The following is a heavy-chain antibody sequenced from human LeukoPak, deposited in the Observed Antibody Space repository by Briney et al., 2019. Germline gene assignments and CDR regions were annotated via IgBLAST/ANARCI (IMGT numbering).Heavy chain of an antibody. CDR3: ARGPTYQPIDY. J-gene: IGHJ4*02. Sequence: PSETLSLTCAVYGGSFSGYYWNWIRQPPGKGLEWLGEINQSGSTNYNPSLKSRVTISVDTSKNHFSLKLSSVTAADTAVYYCARGPTYQPIDYWGQGTLVTVSS. CDR2: INQSGST. D-gene: IGHD2-2*01. V-gene: IGHV4-34*01. CDR1: GGSFSGYY.